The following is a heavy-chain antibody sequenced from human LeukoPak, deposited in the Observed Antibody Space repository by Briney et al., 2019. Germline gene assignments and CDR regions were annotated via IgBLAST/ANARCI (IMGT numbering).Heavy chain of an antibody. CDR2: FDPEDGET. D-gene: IGHD6-19*01. J-gene: IGHJ3*02. CDR3: ATARIAVAGNDAFDI. CDR1: GYTLTELS. Sequence: ASVKVSCKVSGYTLTELSMHWVRQAPGKGLEWMGGFDPEDGETIYAQKFQGRVTMTEDTSTDTAYMELSSLRSEDTAVYYCATARIAVAGNDAFDIWGQGTMVTVSS. V-gene: IGHV1-24*01.